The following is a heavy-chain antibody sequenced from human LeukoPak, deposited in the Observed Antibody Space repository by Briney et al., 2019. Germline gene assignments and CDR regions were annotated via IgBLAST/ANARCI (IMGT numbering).Heavy chain of an antibody. Sequence: PSQTLSLTCTVSGGSISSADYYWTWMRQHPGKGPEWIGYISYSGSTYYNTSLKSRVTISVDTSKNQFSLKLTSVTAADTAVYYCARGISYYYSGGYSFHFDYWGQGALVTVSS. CDR1: GGSISSADYY. V-gene: IGHV4-30-4*08. D-gene: IGHD3-22*01. J-gene: IGHJ4*02. CDR2: ISYSGST. CDR3: ARGISYYYSGGYSFHFDY.